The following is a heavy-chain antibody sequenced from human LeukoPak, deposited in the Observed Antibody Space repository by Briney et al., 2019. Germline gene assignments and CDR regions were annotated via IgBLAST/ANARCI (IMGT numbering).Heavy chain of an antibody. Sequence: GASVKVSCKASGYTFTSYYMHWVRQAPGQGLEWMGIINPSGGSTSYAQKFQGRVTMARDTSTSTVYMELSSLRSEDTAVYYCARDRSYGSSYYYYGMDVWGQGTTVTVSS. D-gene: IGHD5-18*01. CDR3: ARDRSYGSSYYYYGMDV. CDR2: INPSGGST. CDR1: GYTFTSYY. J-gene: IGHJ6*02. V-gene: IGHV1-46*01.